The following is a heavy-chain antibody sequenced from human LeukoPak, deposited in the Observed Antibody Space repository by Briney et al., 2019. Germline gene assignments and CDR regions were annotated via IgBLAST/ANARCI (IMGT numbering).Heavy chain of an antibody. CDR1: GGSISSGGYS. J-gene: IGHJ3*02. CDR3: ARDLSSGKRLDAFDI. V-gene: IGHV4-30-2*01. Sequence: SQTLSLTCAVSGGSISSGGYSWSWIRQPPGKGLEWIGYIYHSGSTYYNPSLKSRVTISVDTSKNQFSLKLSSVTAADTAVYYCARDLSSGKRLDAFDIWGQGTMVTVSS. CDR2: IYHSGST. D-gene: IGHD3-22*01.